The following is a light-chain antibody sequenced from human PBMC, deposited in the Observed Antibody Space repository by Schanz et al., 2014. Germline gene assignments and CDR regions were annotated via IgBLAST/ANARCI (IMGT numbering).Light chain of an antibody. CDR2: DVS. Sequence: DIQMTQSPSTLSASIGARVTITCRASQIISSGLAWYQQKPGKAPNLLIYDVSTLESGVPSRFSGSGSGTEFTLTISSLQPDDSATYYCQQYYSFPITFGQGTRLEIK. J-gene: IGKJ5*01. V-gene: IGKV1-5*01. CDR3: QQYYSFPIT. CDR1: QIISSG.